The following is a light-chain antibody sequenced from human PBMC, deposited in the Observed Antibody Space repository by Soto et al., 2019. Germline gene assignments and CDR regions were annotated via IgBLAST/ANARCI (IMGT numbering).Light chain of an antibody. Sequence: NVMTQAPDILTVSLGERATISCKSSQTVLYYANNKNYLAWYQHKPGQPPKLLISWASTRESGVPERFSGSGSVTDFNLTISSLQVEDVAVYYCHQDFSAPYSFGQGTKVEVQ. CDR2: WAS. CDR3: HQDFSAPYS. CDR1: QTVLYYANNKNY. J-gene: IGKJ2*01. V-gene: IGKV4-1*01.